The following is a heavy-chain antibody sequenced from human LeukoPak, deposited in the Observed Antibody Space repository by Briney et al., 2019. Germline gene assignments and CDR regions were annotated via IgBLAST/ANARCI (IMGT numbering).Heavy chain of an antibody. CDR1: GFIFNSYA. CDR2: ISYDGSNK. CDR3: ARGGTEIYYRYYGMDV. V-gene: IGHV3-30*04. Sequence: GRSLRLSCAASGFIFNSYAMHWVRQSPGKGLEWVAVISYDGSNKDHAGSVKGRVTIPRDNSKNTLYLQMNSLRVEDTAVYYCARGGTEIYYRYYGMDVWGQGTTITVSS. D-gene: IGHD3-22*01. J-gene: IGHJ6*02.